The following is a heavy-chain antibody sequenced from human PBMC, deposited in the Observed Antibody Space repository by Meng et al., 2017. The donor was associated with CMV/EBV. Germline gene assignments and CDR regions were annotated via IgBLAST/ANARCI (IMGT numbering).Heavy chain of an antibody. V-gene: IGHV4-34*01. CDR1: GGSFSGYY. CDR2: INHSGST. Sequence: SETLSLTCAVYGGSFSGYYWSWIRQPPGKGLEWIGEINHSGSTNYNPSLKRRVTISVDTSKNQFSLKLSSVTAADTAVYYCARGYCSGGSCYLFGYFDLWGRGTLVTVSS. D-gene: IGHD2-15*01. CDR3: ARGYCSGGSCYLFGYFDL. J-gene: IGHJ2*01.